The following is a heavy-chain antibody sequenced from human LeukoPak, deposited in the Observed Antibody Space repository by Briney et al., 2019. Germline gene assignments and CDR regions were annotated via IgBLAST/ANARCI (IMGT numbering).Heavy chain of an antibody. CDR1: GFTFDDCG. CDR3: ARRIVATIKGRGYYFDY. J-gene: IGHJ4*02. V-gene: IGHV3-20*04. CDR2: INWNGGST. D-gene: IGHD5-12*01. Sequence: GGSLRLSCAASGFTFDDCGMSWVRQAPGKGLEWVSGINWNGGSTGYADSVKGRFTISRDNAKNSLYLQRNSLRAEDTALYYCARRIVATIKGRGYYFDYWGQGTLVTVSS.